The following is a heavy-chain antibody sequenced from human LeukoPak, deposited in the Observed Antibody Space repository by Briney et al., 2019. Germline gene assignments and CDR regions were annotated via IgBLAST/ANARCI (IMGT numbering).Heavy chain of an antibody. CDR3: AREGVAGTGLGF. CDR1: GYTFSIYN. Sequence: ASVKVSCKASGYTFSIYNMHWMRQAPGQGLEWMGIINPSGGTSYAQKLQGRITMTRDTSTSTLYMELSSLRSEDTAVYYCAREGVAGTGLGFWGQGTLVTVSS. D-gene: IGHD6-13*01. CDR2: INPSGGT. J-gene: IGHJ4*02. V-gene: IGHV1-46*01.